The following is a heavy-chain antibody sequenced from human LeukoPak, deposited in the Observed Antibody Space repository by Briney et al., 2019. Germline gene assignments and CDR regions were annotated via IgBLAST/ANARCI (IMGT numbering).Heavy chain of an antibody. Sequence: PGGSLRLSCAASGFTFSSYAMSWVRQAPGKGLEWVSSISSSSSYIYYADSVKGRFTISRDNAKNSLYLQMNSLRAEDTAVYYCARRTFGSIAARPDRYYYYYMDVWGKGTTVTVSS. J-gene: IGHJ6*03. V-gene: IGHV3-21*01. CDR1: GFTFSSYA. CDR2: ISSSSSYI. D-gene: IGHD6-6*01. CDR3: ARRTFGSIAARPDRYYYYYMDV.